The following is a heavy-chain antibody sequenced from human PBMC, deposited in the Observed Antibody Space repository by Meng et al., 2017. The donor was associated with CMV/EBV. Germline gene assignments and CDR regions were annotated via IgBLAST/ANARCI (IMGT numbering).Heavy chain of an antibody. Sequence: ASVKVSCKASGYTLTSYGISWVRQAPGQGLEWMGWISAYNGNTNYAQKLQGRVTMTTDTSTNTAYMEMRSLRSDDTAGYYCARDQVQAKVVPASDYYGMDVWGQGTTVTVSS. CDR1: GYTLTSYG. CDR3: ARDQVQAKVVPASDYYGMDV. CDR2: ISAYNGNT. J-gene: IGHJ6*02. V-gene: IGHV1-18*01. D-gene: IGHD2-2*01.